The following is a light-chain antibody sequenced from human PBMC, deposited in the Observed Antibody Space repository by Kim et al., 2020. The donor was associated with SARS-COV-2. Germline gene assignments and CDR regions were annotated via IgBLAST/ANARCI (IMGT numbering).Light chain of an antibody. CDR1: QDISHH. CDR3: QQLKSYPPY. J-gene: IGKJ4*01. CDR2: AAS. V-gene: IGKV1-9*01. Sequence: DIQLTQSPSFLSASVGDRVTVSCRASQDISHHLAWYQQQPGKPPNLLIYAASTLQSGVPSRFSGSGSGTDFTLTISSLQPEDVATYYCQQLKSYPPYFGGETKLEI.